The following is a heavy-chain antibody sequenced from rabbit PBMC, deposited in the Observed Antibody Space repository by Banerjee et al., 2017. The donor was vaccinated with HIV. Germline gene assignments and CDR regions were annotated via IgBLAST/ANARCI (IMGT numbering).Heavy chain of an antibody. J-gene: IGHJ4*01. CDR3: ARGVYTYAYTAYAYAPYYFFL. Sequence: QSLEESGGDLVKPGASLTLTCTASGFSFSSGYDMCWVRQAPEKGLEWIACIYAGSSGSTYYASWAKGRFTISKASSTTVTLQMTSLTAADTATYFCARGVYTYAYTAYAYAPYYFFLWGPGTLVTVS. D-gene: IGHD6-1*01. V-gene: IGHV1S40*01. CDR2: IYAGSSGST. CDR1: GFSFSSGYD.